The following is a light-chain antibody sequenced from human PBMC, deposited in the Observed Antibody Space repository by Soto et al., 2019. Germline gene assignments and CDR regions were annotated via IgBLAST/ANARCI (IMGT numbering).Light chain of an antibody. J-gene: IGKJ5*01. Sequence: DLQMTQSPSSLSASVGDRVSITCQAGQGISNYLAWYQQQPGKAPKLLIYGASTLQGGVPSRFTGSGSGTDFTLTISSLQPEDFATYHCQQLFGYPLAFGQGTRLEIK. CDR1: QGISNY. CDR3: QQLFGYPLA. CDR2: GAS. V-gene: IGKV1-9*01.